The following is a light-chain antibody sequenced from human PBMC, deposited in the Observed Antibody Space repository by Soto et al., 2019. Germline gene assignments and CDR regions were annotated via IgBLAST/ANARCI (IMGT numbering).Light chain of an antibody. CDR3: QQYNRWPLWT. Sequence: EILMTQSPATLSVSPGGRATLSCRATQTVYTFLAWYQHKPGQALRLLIYGASTRAAGVPARFSGSGSGTEFTLTISSLQSEDVAVYYCQQYNRWPLWTFGQGTKVEIK. CDR1: QTVYTF. V-gene: IGKV3-15*01. J-gene: IGKJ1*01. CDR2: GAS.